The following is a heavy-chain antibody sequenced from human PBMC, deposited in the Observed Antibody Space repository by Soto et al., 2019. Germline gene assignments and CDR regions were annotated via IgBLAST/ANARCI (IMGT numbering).Heavy chain of an antibody. CDR3: ESRLLMRWLDP. D-gene: IGHD3-22*01. Sequence: PSETLSLTCTVSGGSISSGDYYWSWIRQPPGKGLEWIGYIYYSGSTYYNPSLKSRVTISVDTSKNQFSLKLSSVTAADTAVYYCESRLLMRWLDPWGQGTLVTVYS. CDR2: IYYSGST. V-gene: IGHV4-30-4*01. CDR1: GGSISSGDYY. J-gene: IGHJ5*02.